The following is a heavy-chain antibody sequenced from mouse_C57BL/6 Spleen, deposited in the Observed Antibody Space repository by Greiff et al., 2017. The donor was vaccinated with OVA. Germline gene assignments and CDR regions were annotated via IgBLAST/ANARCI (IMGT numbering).Heavy chain of an antibody. J-gene: IGHJ2*01. Sequence: ESGPGLVKPSQSLSLTCSVTGYSITSGYYWNWIRQFPGNKLEWMGYISYDGSNNYNPSLKNRISITRDTSKNQFFLKLNSVTTEDTATYYCAGPYYYGSSGYWGQGTTLTVSS. CDR2: ISYDGSN. V-gene: IGHV3-6*01. CDR3: AGPYYYGSSGY. CDR1: GYSITSGYY. D-gene: IGHD1-1*01.